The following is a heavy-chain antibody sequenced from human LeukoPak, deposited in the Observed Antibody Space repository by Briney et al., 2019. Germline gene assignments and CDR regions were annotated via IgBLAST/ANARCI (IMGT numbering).Heavy chain of an antibody. J-gene: IGHJ6*02. CDR1: GYSFTSYW. Sequence: GESLKISCKGSGYSFTSYWTGWVRQMPGKGLEWMGIIYPGDSDTRYSPSFQGQVTISADKSISTAYLQWSSLKASDTAMYYCARIQPTTYYYYYGMDVWGQGTTVTVSS. CDR2: IYPGDSDT. V-gene: IGHV5-51*01. D-gene: IGHD1-1*01. CDR3: ARIQPTTYYYYYGMDV.